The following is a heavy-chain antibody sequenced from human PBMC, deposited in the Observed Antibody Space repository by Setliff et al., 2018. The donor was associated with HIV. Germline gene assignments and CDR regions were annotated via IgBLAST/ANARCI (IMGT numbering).Heavy chain of an antibody. CDR2: IYYSGST. V-gene: IGHV4-39*07. CDR3: ARDDTVVRGHIDY. D-gene: IGHD3-10*01. J-gene: IGHJ4*02. Sequence: SETLSLTCTVSGGSINTGSYFWGWIRQPPGKGLESIGTIYYSGSTYYKSSLKSRLTISVDTSKNQFSLKMSSVTAADTAVYYCARDDTVVRGHIDYWGQGTLVTVSS. CDR1: GGSINTGSYF.